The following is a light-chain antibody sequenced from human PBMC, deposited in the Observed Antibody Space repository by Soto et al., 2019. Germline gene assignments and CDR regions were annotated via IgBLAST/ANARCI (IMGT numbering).Light chain of an antibody. Sequence: QSVLTQPASVSGSPGQSITISCTGTSSDVGYYNYVSWFQQHPGKAPKLMISEVVNRPSGVSIRFSGSKSGDTASLTITGLQAEDEADYYCSSYAAGSIYVFGTGTKAPS. CDR2: EVV. V-gene: IGLV2-14*01. CDR1: SSDVGYYNY. CDR3: SSYAAGSIYV. J-gene: IGLJ1*01.